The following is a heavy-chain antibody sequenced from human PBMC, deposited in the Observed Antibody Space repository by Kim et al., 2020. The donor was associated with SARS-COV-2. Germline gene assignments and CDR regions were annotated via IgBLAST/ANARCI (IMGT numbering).Heavy chain of an antibody. Sequence: SETLSLTCAVYGGSFSDYHWSWIRQPPGRGLEWIGEINDSGRTNYKPSLKSRVTISIDPSKKQFSLKVNSVTAADTSIYYCARRPAGYDSSCSYRFYFDNWGQGTLVTVAS. D-gene: IGHD3-22*01. CDR1: GGSFSDYH. V-gene: IGHV4-34*01. CDR2: INDSGRT. CDR3: ARRPAGYDSSCSYRFYFDN. J-gene: IGHJ4*02.